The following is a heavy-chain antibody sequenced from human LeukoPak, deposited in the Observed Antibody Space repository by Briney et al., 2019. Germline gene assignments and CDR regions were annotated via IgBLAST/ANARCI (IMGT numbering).Heavy chain of an antibody. V-gene: IGHV1-2*02. Sequence: ASVKVSCKASGYTFTGYYMHWVRQAPGQGLEWMGWINPNSGGTNYAQKFQGRVTMTRDTSISTAYMELSRLRSDDTAVYYCARVIYYDSRTNFGYWGQGTLVTVSS. CDR3: ARVIYYDSRTNFGY. J-gene: IGHJ4*02. CDR1: GYTFTGYY. D-gene: IGHD3-22*01. CDR2: INPNSGGT.